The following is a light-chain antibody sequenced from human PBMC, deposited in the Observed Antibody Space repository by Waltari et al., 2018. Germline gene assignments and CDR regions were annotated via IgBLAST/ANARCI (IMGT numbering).Light chain of an antibody. CDR2: CAS. V-gene: IGKV1-39*01. CDR1: QNILTH. CDR3: QQSFSSPWT. J-gene: IGKJ1*01. Sequence: IQMTQSPSSLSASVGDTVPVTCRASQNILTHLNWYQQKPATAPNLRIYCASTLPRSVPSRISGSGSGTDVTLTVTNLQPDDFAIYFCQQSFSSPWTFGQGTRV.